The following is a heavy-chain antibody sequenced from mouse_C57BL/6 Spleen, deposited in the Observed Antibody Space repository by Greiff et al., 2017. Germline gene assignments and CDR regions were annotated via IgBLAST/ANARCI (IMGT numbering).Heavy chain of an antibody. CDR2: IYPGSGST. D-gene: IGHD1-1*01. V-gene: IGHV1-55*01. CDR1: GYTFTSYW. J-gene: IGHJ4*01. CDR3: ARVITTVVATRDYYAMDY. Sequence: QVQLKQPGAELVKPGASVKMSCKASGYTFTSYWITWVKQRPGQGLEWIGDIYPGSGSTNYNEKFKSKATLTVDTSSSTAYMQLSSLTSEDSAVYYCARVITTVVATRDYYAMDYWGQGTSVTVSS.